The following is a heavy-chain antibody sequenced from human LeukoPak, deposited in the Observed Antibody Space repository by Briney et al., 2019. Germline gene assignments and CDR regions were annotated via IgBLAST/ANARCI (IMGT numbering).Heavy chain of an antibody. Sequence: GASVKVSCKASGGTFSSYAISWVRQAPGQGLEWMGGIIPIFGTANYAQKFQGRVTITADKSTSTAYMELSSLRSEDTAVYYCARDNYYDSSGYYGYWGQGTLVTVSS. CDR1: GGTFSSYA. D-gene: IGHD3-22*01. CDR3: ARDNYYDSSGYYGY. CDR2: IIPIFGTA. J-gene: IGHJ4*02. V-gene: IGHV1-69*06.